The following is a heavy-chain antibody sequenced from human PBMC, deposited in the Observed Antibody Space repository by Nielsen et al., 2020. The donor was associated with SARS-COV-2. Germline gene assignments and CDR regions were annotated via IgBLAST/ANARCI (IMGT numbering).Heavy chain of an antibody. V-gene: IGHV4-39*01. Sequence: SETLSLTCTVSGGSISSSSYYWGWIRQPPGKGLEWIGSIYYSGSTYYNPSLKSRVTISVDTSKNQFSLKLSSVTAADTAVYYCARLGRLSTTPSLVTYWGQGTLVTVSS. CDR2: IYYSGST. D-gene: IGHD3-16*02. CDR3: ARLGRLSTTPSLVTY. CDR1: GGSISSSSYY. J-gene: IGHJ4*02.